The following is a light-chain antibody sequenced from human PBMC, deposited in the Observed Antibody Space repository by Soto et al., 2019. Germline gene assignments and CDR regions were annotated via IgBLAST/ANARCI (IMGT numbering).Light chain of an antibody. CDR1: SLGSKS. J-gene: IGLJ1*01. CDR2: DDS. Sequence: SYELTQPPSVSVAPGQTARITCEGDSLGSKSVHWYQQRPGQAPILVVFDDSDRPSGIHEQFSGSKSGNTATLTFSGVEAGGEADYYCQVWESSTDHYVFGTGTKVTVL. V-gene: IGLV3-21*02. CDR3: QVWESSTDHYV.